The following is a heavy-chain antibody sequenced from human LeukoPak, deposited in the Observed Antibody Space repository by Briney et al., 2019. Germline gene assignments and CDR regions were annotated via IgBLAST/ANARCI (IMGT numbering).Heavy chain of an antibody. CDR3: ARDLKIAARPGYWFDP. CDR1: GGSISSSSYY. V-gene: IGHV4-39*07. D-gene: IGHD6-6*01. Sequence: SETLSLTRTVSGGSISSSSYYWGWIRQPPGKGLEWIGSIYYSGSTYYNPSLKSRVTISVDTSKNQFSLKLSSVTAADTAVYYCARDLKIAARPGYWFDPWGQGTLVTVSS. CDR2: IYYSGST. J-gene: IGHJ5*02.